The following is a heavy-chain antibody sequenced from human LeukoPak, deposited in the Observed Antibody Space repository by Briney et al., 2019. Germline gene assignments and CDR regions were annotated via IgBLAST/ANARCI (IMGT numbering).Heavy chain of an antibody. CDR2: IGIDSGNT. V-gene: IGHV3-48*01. Sequence: GGSLRLSCAASGFAVSSYAMNWVRQAPGKGLEWISYIGIDSGNTNYADSVKGRFTISGDKAKNSPYLQMNSLRVEDTAVYYCARDYKYAFDNWGQGTLVTVSS. D-gene: IGHD5-24*01. CDR1: GFAVSSYA. J-gene: IGHJ4*02. CDR3: ARDYKYAFDN.